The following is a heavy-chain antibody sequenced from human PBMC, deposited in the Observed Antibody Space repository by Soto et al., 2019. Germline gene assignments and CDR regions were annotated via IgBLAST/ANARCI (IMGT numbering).Heavy chain of an antibody. J-gene: IGHJ6*02. Sequence: SETLSLTCAVYGGSFSGYYWSWIRQPPGKGLEWIGEINHSGSTNYNPSLKSRVTISVDTSKNQFSLKLSSVTAADAAVYYCARVSLKVVVITKGIYYYGMDVWGQGTTVTVSS. D-gene: IGHD3-22*01. V-gene: IGHV4-34*01. CDR2: INHSGST. CDR1: GGSFSGYY. CDR3: ARVSLKVVVITKGIYYYGMDV.